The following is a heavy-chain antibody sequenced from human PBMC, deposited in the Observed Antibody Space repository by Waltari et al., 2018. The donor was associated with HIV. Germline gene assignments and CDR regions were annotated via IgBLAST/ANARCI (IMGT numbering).Heavy chain of an antibody. V-gene: IGHV3-7*01. Sequence: EVRLVESGGGLVQPGGSLRLSFAAAGFTFSGSWLTWVRQAPGKGLEWVANIKEDGSEIHYVDSVKGRFTISRDNAKNSLYLQMNSLRAEDTAVYYCARRQQLTDWGQGTLVTVSS. CDR2: IKEDGSEI. J-gene: IGHJ4*02. D-gene: IGHD6-13*01. CDR3: ARRQQLTD. CDR1: GFTFSGSW.